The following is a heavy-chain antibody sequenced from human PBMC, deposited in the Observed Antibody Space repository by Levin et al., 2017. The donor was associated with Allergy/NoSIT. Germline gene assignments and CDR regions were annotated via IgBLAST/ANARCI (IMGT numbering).Heavy chain of an antibody. CDR3: ARDYCTDTGTRYGSDV. CDR2: ISYNGNIK. CDR1: GFTFSDYT. J-gene: IGHJ3*01. Sequence: GGSLRLSCVASGFTFSDYTMHWARQAPGKGLEWVAVISYNGNIKYYADSVKGRFTISRNNSNNSLYLQMNSLRVEDTGVYYCARDYCTDTGTRYGSDVWGHGTIVTVSS. D-gene: IGHD3-10*01. V-gene: IGHV3-30*04.